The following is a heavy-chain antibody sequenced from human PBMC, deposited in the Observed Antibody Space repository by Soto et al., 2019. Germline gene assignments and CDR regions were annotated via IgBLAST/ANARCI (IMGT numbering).Heavy chain of an antibody. CDR1: GFIFKMYW. D-gene: IGHD3-10*01. J-gene: IGHJ4*02. Sequence: GGSLRLSCAASGFIFKMYWMHWVRQSPGKGLVWISRIYNDGTYSDYADSARGRFTISRDNVNDTLYLQMNNLRAEDSGLYYCTRGPRPISTGTGAYWGQGTQVTVSS. CDR3: TRGPRPISTGTGAY. CDR2: IYNDGTYS. V-gene: IGHV3-74*01.